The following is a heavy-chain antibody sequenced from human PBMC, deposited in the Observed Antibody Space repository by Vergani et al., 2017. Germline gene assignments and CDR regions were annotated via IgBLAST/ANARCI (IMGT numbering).Heavy chain of an antibody. V-gene: IGHV3-23*01. CDR3: AKGRGYGGNSGNWYFDL. CDR2: ISGGGVST. D-gene: IGHD4-23*01. J-gene: IGHJ2*01. CDR1: GFTFSSYA. Sequence: EVQLLESGGGLVQSGGSLRLSCAASGFTFSSYAISWVRQAPGKGLEWVSAISGGGVSTFYADSVRGRFAISRDNSKNTVYLQLNSLRAEDTAVYYCAKGRGYGGNSGNWYFDLWGRGTLVTVSS.